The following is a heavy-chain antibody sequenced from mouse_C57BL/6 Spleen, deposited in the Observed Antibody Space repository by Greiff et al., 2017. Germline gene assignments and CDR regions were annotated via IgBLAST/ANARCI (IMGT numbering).Heavy chain of an antibody. J-gene: IGHJ3*01. V-gene: IGHV5-17*01. CDR1: GFTFSDYG. CDR2: ISSGSSTI. Sequence: EVKVVESGGGLVKPGGSLKLSCAASGFTFSDYGMHWVRQAPEKGLEWVAYISSGSSTIYYADTVKGRFTISRDNAKNTLFLQMTSLRSEDTAMYYCARPYGNYGAWFAYWGQGTLVTVSA. CDR3: ARPYGNYGAWFAY. D-gene: IGHD2-1*01.